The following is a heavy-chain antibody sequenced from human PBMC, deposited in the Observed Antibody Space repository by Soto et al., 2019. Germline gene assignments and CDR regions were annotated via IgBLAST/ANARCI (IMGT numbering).Heavy chain of an antibody. CDR2: IYGSGRT. J-gene: IGHJ2*01. Sequence: QVQLQEAGPGLVKPSEPLSLTCTVSGGSTTNHYWSGLRQPTGKGLEYIGRIYGSGRTNYNPSLKNRVTMSVSLNQMSLRLTSVTAADTAVYYCARDFAVNTALDYWYFDLWGRGALVTVSS. V-gene: IGHV4-4*07. CDR3: ARDFAVNTALDYWYFDL. D-gene: IGHD5-18*01. CDR1: GGSTTNHY.